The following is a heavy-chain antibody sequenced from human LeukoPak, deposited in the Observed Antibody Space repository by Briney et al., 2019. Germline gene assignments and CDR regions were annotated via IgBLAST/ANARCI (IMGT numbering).Heavy chain of an antibody. CDR3: ARLDFWSGYYTFDY. Sequence: GGSLRLSCAASGFTFSSYSMNWVRQAPGKGLEWVSYISSSSSTIYYADSVKGRFTISRDNAKNSLYLQMNSLRAEDTAVYYCARLDFWSGYYTFDYWGQGTLVTVSS. D-gene: IGHD3-3*01. J-gene: IGHJ4*02. V-gene: IGHV3-48*01. CDR1: GFTFSSYS. CDR2: ISSSSSTI.